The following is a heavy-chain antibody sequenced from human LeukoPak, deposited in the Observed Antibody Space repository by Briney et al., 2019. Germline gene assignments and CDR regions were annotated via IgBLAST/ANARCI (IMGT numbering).Heavy chain of an antibody. V-gene: IGHV3-11*01. D-gene: IGHD2-2*01. J-gene: IGHJ4*02. CDR2: TSSSGSTI. CDR3: ARVLASLRYCSSTSCPLGY. CDR1: GGSFSGYY. Sequence: LSLTCAVYGGSFSGYYMSWIRQAPGKGLEWVSYTSSSGSTIYYADSVKGRFTISRDNAKNSLYLQMNSLRAGDTAVYYCARVLASLRYCSSTSCPLGYWGQGTLVTVPS.